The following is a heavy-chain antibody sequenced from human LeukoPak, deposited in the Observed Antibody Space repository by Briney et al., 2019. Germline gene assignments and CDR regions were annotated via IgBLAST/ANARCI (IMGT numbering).Heavy chain of an antibody. J-gene: IGHJ4*02. V-gene: IGHV1-2*02. CDR1: GYTFTGYY. CDR3: ARASPGDSSGYYPRAFDY. CDR2: INPNSGGT. D-gene: IGHD3-22*01. Sequence: GASVKVSCKASGYTFTGYYMHWVRQAPGQGLEWMGWINPNSGGTNYAQKFQGRVTMTRDTSISTAYMELSSLRSEDTAVYYCARASPGDSSGYYPRAFDYWGQGTLVTVSS.